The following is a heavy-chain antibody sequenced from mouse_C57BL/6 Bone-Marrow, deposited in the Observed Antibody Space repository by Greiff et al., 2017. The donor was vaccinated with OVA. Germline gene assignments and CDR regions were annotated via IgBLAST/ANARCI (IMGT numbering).Heavy chain of an antibody. J-gene: IGHJ4*01. D-gene: IGHD2-12*01. V-gene: IGHV6-3*01. Sequence: DVKLQESGGGLVQPGGSMKLSCVASGFTFSNYWMNWVRQSPEKGLEWVAQIRLKSDNYATHYAESVKGRFTISRDDSKSSVYLHMNNLRAEDTGIYYCTDLLELRRGNWGQGTSVTVSS. CDR2: IRLKSDNYAT. CDR3: TDLLELRRGN. CDR1: GFTFSNYW.